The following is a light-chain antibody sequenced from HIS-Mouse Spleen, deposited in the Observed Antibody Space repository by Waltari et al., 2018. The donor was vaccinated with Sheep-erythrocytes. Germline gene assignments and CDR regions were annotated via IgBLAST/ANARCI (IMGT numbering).Light chain of an antibody. Sequence: QAALTQPPPASGSPGQSVTIPCPGTSSDVCGYNYAPWHQQHPGKAPKLMIYEVSKRPSGVPDRFSGSKSGNTASLTVSGLQAEDEADYYCSSYAGSNNWVFGGGTKLTVL. V-gene: IGLV2-8*01. CDR3: SSYAGSNNWV. J-gene: IGLJ3*02. CDR1: SSDVCGYNY. CDR2: EVS.